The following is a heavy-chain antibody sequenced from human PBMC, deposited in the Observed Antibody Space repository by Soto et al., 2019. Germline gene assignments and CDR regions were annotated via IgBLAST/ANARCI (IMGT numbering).Heavy chain of an antibody. CDR3: GGDPSAYDLPAY. D-gene: IGHD5-12*01. Sequence: QVQLVQSGAEVKKPGSSVKVSCKASGGTFSSYTISWVRQAPGQGLEWMGRIIPILGIANYAQKFQGRVTITADKSTSTAYRELSSLRSEATAVYYSGGDPSAYDLPAYWGQGTLVTVSS. CDR1: GGTFSSYT. J-gene: IGHJ4*02. CDR2: IIPILGIA. V-gene: IGHV1-69*08.